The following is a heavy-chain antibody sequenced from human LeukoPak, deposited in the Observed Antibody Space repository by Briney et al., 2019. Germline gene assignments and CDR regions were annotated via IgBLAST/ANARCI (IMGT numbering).Heavy chain of an antibody. V-gene: IGHV3-23*01. CDR1: GFTFSSYA. D-gene: IGHD6-19*01. Sequence: AGGSLRLSCAASGFTFSSYAMSWVRQAPGKGLEWVSAISGSGGSTYYADSVKGRFTISRDNAKNSLYLQMNSLRAEDMALYYCVKDTSQAGTAAFDIWGQGTMVTVSS. CDR2: ISGSGGST. J-gene: IGHJ3*02. CDR3: VKDTSQAGTAAFDI.